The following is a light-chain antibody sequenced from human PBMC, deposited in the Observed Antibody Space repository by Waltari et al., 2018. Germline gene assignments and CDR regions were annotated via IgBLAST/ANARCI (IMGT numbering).Light chain of an antibody. J-gene: IGKJ1*01. CDR1: QSLVHSDGTTY. CDR2: KVS. Sequence: DVVMTKSPLSLPVTLGQPASISCTSRQSLVHSDGTTYLNWFHKGPGQSPRRLIYKVSNRDSGVPDRFSGSGSGTDFTLTISRVEAEDVGIYYFMQATHWPLTFGQGTRVEIK. CDR3: MQATHWPLT. V-gene: IGKV2-30*02.